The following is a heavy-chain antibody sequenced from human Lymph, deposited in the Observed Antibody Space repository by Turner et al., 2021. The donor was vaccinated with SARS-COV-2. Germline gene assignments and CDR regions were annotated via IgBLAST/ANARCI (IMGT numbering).Heavy chain of an antibody. Sequence: LVEAGGGFVQPGGFLRLSRAASGITVSRNYMSWVRQAPGKGLEWVSVIYSGGSSYYADSVKGRFTISRHNSKNTLYLQMNSLRAEDTAVYYCARDLDTAGGMDVWGQGTTVTVSS. CDR3: ARDLDTAGGMDV. J-gene: IGHJ6*02. CDR1: GITVSRNY. CDR2: IYSGGSS. D-gene: IGHD5-18*01. V-gene: IGHV3-53*04.